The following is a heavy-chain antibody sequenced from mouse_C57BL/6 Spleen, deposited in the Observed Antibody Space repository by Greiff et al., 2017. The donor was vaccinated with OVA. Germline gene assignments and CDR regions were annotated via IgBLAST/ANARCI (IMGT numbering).Heavy chain of an antibody. V-gene: IGHV1-59*01. CDR3: ARGAQGFAY. D-gene: IGHD1-3*01. Sequence: QVQLQQPGAELVRPGTSVKLSCKASGYTFTSYWMHWVKQRPGQGLEWIGVIDPSDSYTNYNQKFKGKATLTVDTSSSTAYMQLSSLTSEDSAVYYCARGAQGFAYWGQGTLVTVSA. CDR1: GYTFTSYW. J-gene: IGHJ3*01. CDR2: IDPSDSYT.